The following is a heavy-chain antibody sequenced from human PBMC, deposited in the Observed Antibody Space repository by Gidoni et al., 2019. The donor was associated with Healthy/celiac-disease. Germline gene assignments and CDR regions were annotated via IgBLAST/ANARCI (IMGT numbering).Heavy chain of an antibody. Sequence: EVQLVESGGGLVQPGRSLRLSCAASGFTFDDYAMHWVRQAPGKGLEWVSGISWNSGSIGYADSVKGRFTISRDNAKNSLYLQMNSLRAEDTALYYCAKDKSSSWYVAAFDIWGQGTMVTVSS. CDR1: GFTFDDYA. CDR2: ISWNSGSI. V-gene: IGHV3-9*01. CDR3: AKDKSSSWYVAAFDI. J-gene: IGHJ3*02. D-gene: IGHD6-13*01.